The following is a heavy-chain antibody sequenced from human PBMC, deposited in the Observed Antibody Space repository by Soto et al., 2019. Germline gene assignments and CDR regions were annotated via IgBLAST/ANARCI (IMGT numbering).Heavy chain of an antibody. D-gene: IGHD3-10*01. Sequence: SVKVSCKASGFTFTSSAVQWVRQARGQRLEWIGWIVVGSGNTNYAQKFQGRVTITRDMSTSTAYMELSSLRSEDTAVYYWAGGRLWLGEHTGPLDYWGQGTLVTVSS. V-gene: IGHV1-58*01. CDR1: GFTFTSSA. CDR3: AGGRLWLGEHTGPLDY. CDR2: IVVGSGNT. J-gene: IGHJ4*02.